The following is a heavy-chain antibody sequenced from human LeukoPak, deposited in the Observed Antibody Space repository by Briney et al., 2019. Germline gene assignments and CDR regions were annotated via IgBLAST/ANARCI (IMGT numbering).Heavy chain of an antibody. D-gene: IGHD6-19*01. CDR3: ARVLEEYHNSGVFYYYYMDV. CDR2: VYYSGST. J-gene: IGHJ6*03. CDR1: GGSISSSSYY. Sequence: PSETLSLTCTVSGGSISSSSYYWSWIRQPPGKGLEWIGYVYYSGSTNYNPSLKSRVTISADTSKNQFSLKLKSVTAADTAVYYCARVLEEYHNSGVFYYYYMDVWGKGTTVTVSS. V-gene: IGHV4-61*01.